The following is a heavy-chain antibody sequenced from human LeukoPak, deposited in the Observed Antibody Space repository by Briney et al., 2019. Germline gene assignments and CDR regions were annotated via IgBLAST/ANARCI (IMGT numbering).Heavy chain of an antibody. Sequence: QAGGSLRLSCAASGSTFSSYAMHWVRQAPGKGLEWVAVTSYDGSNKYYADSVKGRFTISRDNSKNTLYLQMNSLRAEDTAVYYCAIFGDPTFDYWGQGTLVTVSS. V-gene: IGHV3-30-3*01. CDR3: AIFGDPTFDY. CDR2: TSYDGSNK. D-gene: IGHD3-3*01. CDR1: GSTFSSYA. J-gene: IGHJ4*02.